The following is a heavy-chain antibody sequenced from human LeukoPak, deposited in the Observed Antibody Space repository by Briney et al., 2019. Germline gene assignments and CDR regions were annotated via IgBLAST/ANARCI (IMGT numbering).Heavy chain of an antibody. D-gene: IGHD4-17*01. Sequence: SETLSLTCTVSGGSISSYYWSWIRQPPGKGLEWIGYIYYSGSTNYSPSLKSRVTISVDTSKNQFSLKLSSVTAADTAVYYCARLPMTTVTTSAFDIWGQGTMVTVSS. V-gene: IGHV4-59*08. CDR2: IYYSGST. CDR3: ARLPMTTVTTSAFDI. CDR1: GGSISSYY. J-gene: IGHJ3*02.